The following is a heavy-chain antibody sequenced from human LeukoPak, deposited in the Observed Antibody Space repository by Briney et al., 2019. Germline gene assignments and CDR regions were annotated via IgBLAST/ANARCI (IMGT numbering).Heavy chain of an antibody. Sequence: PGGSLRLSCAASGFTFDDYGMSWVRQAPGKGLEWVSGINWNGGSTGYADSVKGRFTISRDNAKNSLYLQMNSLRVEDTAVYYCARTYYYDSSGYYPFDYWGQGTLVTVSS. CDR2: INWNGGST. D-gene: IGHD3-22*01. CDR1: GFTFDDYG. J-gene: IGHJ4*02. V-gene: IGHV3-20*04. CDR3: ARTYYYDSSGYYPFDY.